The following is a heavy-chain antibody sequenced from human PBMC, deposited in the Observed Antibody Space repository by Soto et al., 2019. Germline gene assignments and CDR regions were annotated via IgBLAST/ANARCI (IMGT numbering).Heavy chain of an antibody. D-gene: IGHD5-18*01. V-gene: IGHV2-5*01. J-gene: IGHJ4*02. CDR1: GFSLSTSGVG. CDR2: IYWNDDK. CDR3: AHSRLQRGYSYGSFDY. Sequence: SGPTLVNPTQTLTLTCTFSGFSLSTSGVGVGWIRQPPGKALEWLALIYWNDDKRYSPSLKSRLTITKDTSKNQVVLTMTNMDPVDTAIYYCAHSRLQRGYSYGSFDYWGQGTLVTVSS.